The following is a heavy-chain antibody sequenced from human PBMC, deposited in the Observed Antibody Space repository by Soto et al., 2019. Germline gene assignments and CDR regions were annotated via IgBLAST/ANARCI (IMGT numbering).Heavy chain of an antibody. CDR2: ISGSGDST. CDR1: GFTFSSYA. V-gene: IGHV3-23*01. D-gene: IGHD6-13*01. Sequence: EVQLLESGGGLVQPGGSLRLSCAASGFTFSSYAMSWVRQAPGKGLEWVSAISGSGDSTYYADSVKGRFTISRDNSKNTLYLQVNSLRAEDTAVYYCAKVIAAAGTYYYYGMDVWGQGTTVTVSS. CDR3: AKVIAAAGTYYYYGMDV. J-gene: IGHJ6*02.